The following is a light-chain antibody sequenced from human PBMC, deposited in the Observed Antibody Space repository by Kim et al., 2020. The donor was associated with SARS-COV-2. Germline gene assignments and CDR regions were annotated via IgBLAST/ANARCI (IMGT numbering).Light chain of an antibody. J-gene: IGKJ4*01. CDR2: GAS. CDR1: QSVSSGY. Sequence: SPGEGATLSCRAGQSVSSGYLAWYQQKPGQAPRLLIYGASSRATGIPDRFSGSGSGTDFTLTISRLEPEDFAVYYCQQYGSSGSTFGGGTKVDIK. V-gene: IGKV3-20*01. CDR3: QQYGSSGST.